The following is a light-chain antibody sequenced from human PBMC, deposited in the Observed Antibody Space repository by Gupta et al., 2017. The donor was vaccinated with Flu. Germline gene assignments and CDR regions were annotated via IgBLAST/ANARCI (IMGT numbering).Light chain of an antibody. Sequence: QSVLTQPPSVSAAPGQKVTISCSGSSSNIGDNYVSWYQQLPGTAPKLLIYDNDKRPSGMPDRFSGSKSDTSATLGITGIQTGDEADYYCGTWDSSLSAWVFGGGTRLTVL. J-gene: IGLJ3*02. CDR1: SSNIGDNY. CDR3: GTWDSSLSAWV. V-gene: IGLV1-51*01. CDR2: DND.